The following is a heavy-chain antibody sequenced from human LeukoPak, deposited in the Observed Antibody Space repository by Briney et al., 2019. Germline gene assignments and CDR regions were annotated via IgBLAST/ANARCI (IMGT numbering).Heavy chain of an antibody. Sequence: ASVKVSCKASGYTFTGYYMHWVRQAPGQGLEWMGWINPNSGGTNYAQKFQGRVTMTRDTSISTAYMELSRLRSDDTAVYYCARAGSVRYFDWLLGNFDYWGQGTLVTVSS. V-gene: IGHV1-2*02. CDR2: INPNSGGT. CDR3: ARAGSVRYFDWLLGNFDY. D-gene: IGHD3-9*01. CDR1: GYTFTGYY. J-gene: IGHJ4*02.